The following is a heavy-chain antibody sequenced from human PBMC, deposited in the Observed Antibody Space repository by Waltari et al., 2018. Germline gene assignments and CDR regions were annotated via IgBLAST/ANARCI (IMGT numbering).Heavy chain of an antibody. CDR1: GGTLSSYA. V-gene: IGHV1-69*09. CDR3: ARVGYSDAFDI. Sequence: QVQLVQSGAEVKKPGSPVKVSCKASGGTLSSYANSWVRQAPGQGLEWMGRIIPILGIANYAQKFQGRVTITADKSTSTAYMELSSLRSEDTAVYYCARVGYSDAFDIWGQGTMVTVSS. D-gene: IGHD6-13*01. J-gene: IGHJ3*02. CDR2: IIPILGIA.